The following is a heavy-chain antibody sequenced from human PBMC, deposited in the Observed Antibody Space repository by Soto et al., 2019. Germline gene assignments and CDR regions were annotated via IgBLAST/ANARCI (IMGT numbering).Heavy chain of an antibody. D-gene: IGHD6-6*01. Sequence: PGGSLRLSCAASGFTFSSYSMNWVRQAPGKGLEWVSSISSSSSYIYYADSVKGRFTISRDNAKNSLYLQMNSLRAEDTAVYYCARVSSLARGRYYGMDVWGQGTTVTVSS. CDR3: ARVSSLARGRYYGMDV. J-gene: IGHJ6*02. V-gene: IGHV3-21*01. CDR1: GFTFSSYS. CDR2: ISSSSSYI.